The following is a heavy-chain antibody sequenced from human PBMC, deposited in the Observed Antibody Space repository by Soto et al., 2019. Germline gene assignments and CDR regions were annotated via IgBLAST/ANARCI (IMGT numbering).Heavy chain of an antibody. J-gene: IGHJ6*02. CDR2: IYPVDSDT. CDR3: AASIFYYGMDV. CDR1: GYTFTNYW. V-gene: IGHV5-51*01. Sequence: GESLTISCNGSGYTFTNYWIGWLRQLPGKGLEWMGIIYPVDSDTKYNPSFQGQVTISADKSITTTYLRWTSLKVSDTAIYYCAASIFYYGMDVWGQGTTVTVSS.